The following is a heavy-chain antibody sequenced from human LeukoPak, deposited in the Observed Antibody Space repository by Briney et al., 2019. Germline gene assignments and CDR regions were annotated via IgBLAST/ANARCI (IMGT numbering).Heavy chain of an antibody. CDR3: AKAPVTSCRGAFCYPFDS. J-gene: IGHJ4*02. D-gene: IGHD2-15*01. CDR2: ISSSSSYI. V-gene: IGHV3-21*04. Sequence: GGSLRLSCAASGFTFSSYSMNWVRQAPGKGLEWVSSISSSSSYIYYADSVKGRFTISRDNSKNTLYLQMNSLRAEDTAVYYCAKAPVTSCRGAFCYPFDSWGQGTLVTVSS. CDR1: GFTFSSYS.